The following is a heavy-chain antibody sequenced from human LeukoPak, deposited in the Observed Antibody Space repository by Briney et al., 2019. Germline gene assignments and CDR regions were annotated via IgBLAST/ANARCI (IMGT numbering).Heavy chain of an antibody. CDR1: GDSFSGYY. CDR3: AKSNGYGLVDI. V-gene: IGHV4-34*01. J-gene: IGHJ3*02. CDR2: INHSGTI. D-gene: IGHD3-10*01. Sequence: SETLSLTCAVYGDSFSGYYRGWIRQPPGKGLEWIGEINHSGTINYNPSLKSRVTISVGTSKNQFSLKLNSVTAADTAVYYCAKSNGYGLVDIWGQGTMVTVSS.